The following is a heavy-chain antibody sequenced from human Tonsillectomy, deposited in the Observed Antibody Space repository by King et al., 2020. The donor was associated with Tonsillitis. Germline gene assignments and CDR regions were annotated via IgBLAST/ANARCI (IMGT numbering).Heavy chain of an antibody. CDR1: GFTYSASW. CDR2: TNPDAIEN. Sequence: QLVQSGGGLVQPGGNLRLSCVASGFTYSASWMTWVRQAPGKGLEWVATTNPDAIENWYVDSVKGRFTISRDNAKNSLYLQMNSLRAEDTAVYYCARDQGYSSFDFWGQGTLVTVSS. CDR3: ARDQGYSSFDF. D-gene: IGHD2-21*01. V-gene: IGHV3-7*04. J-gene: IGHJ4*02.